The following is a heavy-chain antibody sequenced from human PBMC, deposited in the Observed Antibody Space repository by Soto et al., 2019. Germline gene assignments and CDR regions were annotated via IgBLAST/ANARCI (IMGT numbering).Heavy chain of an antibody. Sequence: PGESLKISCKGSGYSFTSYWIGWVRQMPGKGLEWMGIIYPGDSDTRYSPSFQGQVTISADKSISTAYLQWSRLKASDTAMYYCARHNIGSGWYGGASTGPLKVYYYGMDVWGQGTTVTVSS. J-gene: IGHJ6*02. CDR3: ARHNIGSGWYGGASTGPLKVYYYGMDV. V-gene: IGHV5-51*01. CDR1: GYSFTSYW. D-gene: IGHD6-19*01. CDR2: IYPGDSDT.